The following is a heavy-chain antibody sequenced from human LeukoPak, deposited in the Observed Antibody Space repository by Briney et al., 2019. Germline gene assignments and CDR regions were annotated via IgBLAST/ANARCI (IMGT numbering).Heavy chain of an antibody. V-gene: IGHV1-24*01. J-gene: IGHJ4*02. D-gene: IGHD6-19*01. Sequence: ASVKVSCKVSGYTLTELSMHWVRQAPGKGLEWMGGFDPEDGETIYALKFQGRVTMTEDTSTDTAYMELSSLRSEDTAVYYCATDLGQSSGWGRGYYFDYWGQGTLVTVSS. CDR3: ATDLGQSSGWGRGYYFDY. CDR2: FDPEDGET. CDR1: GYTLTELS.